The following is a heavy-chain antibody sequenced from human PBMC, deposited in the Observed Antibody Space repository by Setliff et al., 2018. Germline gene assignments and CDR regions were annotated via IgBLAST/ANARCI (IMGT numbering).Heavy chain of an antibody. V-gene: IGHV4-38-2*02. CDR3: ARLPNYVWGSPVDY. CDR2: VYHRGST. Sequence: SETLSLTCTVSNFSLTSGFFWAWVRQPPGKGLEWIVTVYHRGSTDYKPSLKSRATISVDTSKNQFSLKLTSMTAADTAVYYCARLPNYVWGSPVDYWGQGTLVTVSS. D-gene: IGHD3-16*01. J-gene: IGHJ4*02. CDR1: NFSLTSGFF.